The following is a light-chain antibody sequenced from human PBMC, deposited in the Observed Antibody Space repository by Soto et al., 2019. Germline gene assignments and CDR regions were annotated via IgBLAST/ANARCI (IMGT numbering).Light chain of an antibody. V-gene: IGLV2-8*01. CDR2: EVN. J-gene: IGLJ1*01. CDR3: SSYAGNSNV. Sequence: QSVLTQPPSASGSPGQSVAIPCTGTSSDVGGYNYVSWYQQHPGKAPKLMIYEVNKRPSGVPDRFSGSKSGNTASLTVSGLQAEDEADYYCSSYAGNSNVFGTGTKLTVL. CDR1: SSDVGGYNY.